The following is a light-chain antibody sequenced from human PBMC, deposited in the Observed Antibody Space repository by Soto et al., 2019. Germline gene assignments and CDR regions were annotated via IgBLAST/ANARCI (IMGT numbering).Light chain of an antibody. J-gene: IGLJ1*01. Sequence: QSVLSQPASVSGSPGQSITISCTVTSSDIGGYNHVSWYQQHPGKAPKLMIYEVSDRPSGVSFRFSGSKSGNTASLTISGLQAEDEADYYCSSYTSSDTYVFGSGTKVTVL. V-gene: IGLV2-14*01. CDR1: SSDIGGYNH. CDR3: SSYTSSDTYV. CDR2: EVS.